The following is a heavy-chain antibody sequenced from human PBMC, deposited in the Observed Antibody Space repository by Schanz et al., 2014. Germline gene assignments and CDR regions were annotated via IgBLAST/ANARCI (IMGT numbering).Heavy chain of an antibody. CDR3: ARGRGCTAGSCYSWFDL. CDR1: RSTFSSYT. V-gene: IGHV1-18*01. CDR2: ISPYTGNT. Sequence: QVQLVQSGAEVKKPGSSVKVSCKASRSTFSSYTISWVRQARGQGLEWVGWISPYTGNTHYFDKMEGRVTMTTDTSTSTAYMELSSLRSDDTAVYYCARGRGCTAGSCYSWFDLWGQGTLVTVSS. D-gene: IGHD2-15*01. J-gene: IGHJ5*02.